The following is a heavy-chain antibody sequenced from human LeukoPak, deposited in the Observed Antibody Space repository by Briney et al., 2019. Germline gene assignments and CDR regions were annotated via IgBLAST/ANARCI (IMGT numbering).Heavy chain of an antibody. V-gene: IGHV4-61*01. CDR1: GGSISSNSYY. Sequence: KSSETLSLTCAVSGGSISSNSYYWSWIRQPPGKGLEWIGYIYYSGSTNYNPSLKSRVTISVDTSKNQFSLKLSSVTAADTAVYYCARALRTSFGGNSPFAFDIWGQGTMVTVSS. CDR2: IYYSGST. D-gene: IGHD4-23*01. J-gene: IGHJ3*02. CDR3: ARALRTSFGGNSPFAFDI.